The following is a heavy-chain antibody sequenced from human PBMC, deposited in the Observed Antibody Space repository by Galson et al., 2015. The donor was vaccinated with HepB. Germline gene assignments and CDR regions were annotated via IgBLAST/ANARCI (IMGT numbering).Heavy chain of an antibody. V-gene: IGHV1-8*01. J-gene: IGHJ6*02. CDR3: ARAGFADIVVVVAASYYYYGMDV. CDR1: GYTFTSYD. CDR2: MNPNSGNT. Sequence: SCKASGYTFTSYDINWVRQATGQGLEWMGWMNPNSGNTGYAQKFQGRVTMTRNTSISTAYMELSSLRSEDTAVYYCARAGFADIVVVVAASYYYYGMDVWGQGTTVTVSS. D-gene: IGHD2-15*01.